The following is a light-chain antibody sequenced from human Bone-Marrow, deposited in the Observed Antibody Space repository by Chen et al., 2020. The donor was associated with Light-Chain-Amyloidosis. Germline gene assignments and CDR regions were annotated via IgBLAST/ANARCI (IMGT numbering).Light chain of an antibody. V-gene: IGLV3-25*03. J-gene: IGLJ2*01. Sequence: YELPQPPSVSVSPAQTARITCSGDDLPTKYAYWYQQKPGQAPVLVIHRDTERPSGISERFSGSSSGTTATLTISGVQAEDEADYHCQSADSSGTYEVIFGGGTKLTVL. CDR2: RDT. CDR3: QSADSSGTYEVI. CDR1: DLPTKY.